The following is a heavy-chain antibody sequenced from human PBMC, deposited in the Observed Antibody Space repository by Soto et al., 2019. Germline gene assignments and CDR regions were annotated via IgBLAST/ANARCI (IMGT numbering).Heavy chain of an antibody. CDR2: INPNSGGT. CDR1: GYTFTGYY. D-gene: IGHD4-17*01. V-gene: IGHV1-2*04. CDR3: AREGTDYGDPFDY. J-gene: IGHJ4*02. Sequence: ASVKVSCKASGYTFTGYYMHWVRQAPGQGLEWMGWINPNSGGTNYAQKFQGWVTMTRDTSISTAYMELSRLRSDDTAVYYCAREGTDYGDPFDYWGQGTLVTVSS.